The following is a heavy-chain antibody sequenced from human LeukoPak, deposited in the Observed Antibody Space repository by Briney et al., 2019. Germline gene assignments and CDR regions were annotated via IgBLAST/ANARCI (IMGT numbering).Heavy chain of an antibody. D-gene: IGHD1-26*01. CDR3: AKDPIFSGSYGVFDY. J-gene: IGHJ4*02. CDR1: GFTFSSYS. V-gene: IGHV3-48*01. CDR2: ISSSSSTI. Sequence: GGSLRLSCAASGFTFSSYSMNWVRQAPGKGLEWVSYISSSSSTIYYADSVKGRFTISRDNAKNSLYLQMNSLRAGDTAVYYCAKDPIFSGSYGVFDYWGLGTLVTVSS.